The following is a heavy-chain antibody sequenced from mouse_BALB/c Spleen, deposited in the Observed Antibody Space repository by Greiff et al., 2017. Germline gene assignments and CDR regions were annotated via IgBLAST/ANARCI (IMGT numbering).Heavy chain of an antibody. Sequence: EVKLQESGAELVKPGASVKLSCTASGFNIKDTYMHWVKQRPEQGLEWIGRIDPANGNTKYDPKFQGKATITADTSSNTAYLQLSSLTSEDTAVYYCARYDYVLAYWGQGTLVTVSA. CDR3: ARYDYVLAY. CDR1: GFNIKDTY. V-gene: IGHV14-3*02. D-gene: IGHD2-4*01. J-gene: IGHJ3*01. CDR2: IDPANGNT.